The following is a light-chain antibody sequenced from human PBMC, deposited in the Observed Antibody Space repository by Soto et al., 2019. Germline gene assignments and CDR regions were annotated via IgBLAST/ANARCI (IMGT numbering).Light chain of an antibody. CDR2: DVT. Sequence: QSVLTQPPSASGSPGQSVTISCTGTNNDVGLYNFVSWYQQHPGKAPKLIIYDVTKWPSGVPDRFSGSKSGTSASLAISGLQSEDEADYYCAAWDDSLNAFYVFGTGTKVTVL. CDR1: NNDVGLYNF. J-gene: IGLJ1*01. CDR3: AAWDDSLNAFYV. V-gene: IGLV2-8*01.